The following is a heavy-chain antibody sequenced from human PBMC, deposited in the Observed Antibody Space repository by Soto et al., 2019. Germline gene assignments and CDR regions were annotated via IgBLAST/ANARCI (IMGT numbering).Heavy chain of an antibody. CDR1: VFTFSDHY. CDR3: ARDQYRLGL. J-gene: IGHJ4*02. Sequence: PVGSLRLSCASSVFTFSDHYMTWIRQAPGKGLEWVAYISSSRNYTNYADSVKDRFTISRDNAKNSLYLQMNSLRAEDTAVYYCARDQYRLGLWGQGTLVTVS. V-gene: IGHV3-11*06. CDR2: ISSSRNYT. D-gene: IGHD6-6*01.